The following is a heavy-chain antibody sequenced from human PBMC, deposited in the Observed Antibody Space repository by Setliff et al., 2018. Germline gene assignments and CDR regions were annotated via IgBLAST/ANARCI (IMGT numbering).Heavy chain of an antibody. J-gene: IGHJ6*02. CDR3: ARDIGGTGVLRSYYYGMDV. CDR2: ISSSSSTI. V-gene: IGHV3-48*04. CDR1: GFTFSSYS. D-gene: IGHD3-3*01. Sequence: PGGSLRLSCAASGFTFSSYSMNWVRQAPGKGLEWVSYISSSSSTIYYADSVKGRFTISRDNAKNTLYLQMNSLRAEDTAVDYCARDIGGTGVLRSYYYGMDVWGQGTTVTVSS.